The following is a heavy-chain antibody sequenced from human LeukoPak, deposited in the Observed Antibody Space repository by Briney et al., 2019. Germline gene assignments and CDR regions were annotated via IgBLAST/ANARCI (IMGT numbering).Heavy chain of an antibody. CDR3: ARGRGRTGIAAAGTFWFDP. V-gene: IGHV3-48*01. J-gene: IGHJ5*02. CDR1: GFTFSSYS. CDR2: ISSSSSTI. D-gene: IGHD6-13*01. Sequence: GGSLRLSCAASGFTFSSYSMNWVRQAPGKGLEWVSYISSSSSTIYYADSVKGRFTISRDNAKNSLYLQMNSLRAEDTAVYYCARGRGRTGIAAAGTFWFDPWGQGTLVTVSS.